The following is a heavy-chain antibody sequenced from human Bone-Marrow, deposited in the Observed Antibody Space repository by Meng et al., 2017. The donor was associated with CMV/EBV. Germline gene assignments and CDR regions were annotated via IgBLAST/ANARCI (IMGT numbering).Heavy chain of an antibody. CDR1: GGSISSSSYY. Sequence: SETLSLTCTVSGGSISSSSYYWGWIRQPPGKGLEWIGSIYYSGSTYYNPSLKSRVTISVDTSKNQFSLKLSSVTAADTAVYYCASWGYWYYYDSSGYYYDYWSQGTLVTVSS. V-gene: IGHV4-39*07. CDR3: ASWGYWYYYDSSGYYYDY. D-gene: IGHD3-22*01. J-gene: IGHJ4*02. CDR2: IYYSGST.